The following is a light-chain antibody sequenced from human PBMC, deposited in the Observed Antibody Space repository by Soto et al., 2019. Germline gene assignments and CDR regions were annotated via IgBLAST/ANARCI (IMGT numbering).Light chain of an antibody. CDR2: GAS. V-gene: IGKV3-20*01. CDR3: QHYDRSSYT. CDR1: QSVSSIY. Sequence: EIVLTQSPGTLSLSPGERATLSCRARQSVSSIYLAWYQQKPGQAPRLLIYGASSRATGIPDRFSGSGSGTDFTLTISRLEPEDCAVYYCQHYDRSSYTFGQGTKLEIK. J-gene: IGKJ2*01.